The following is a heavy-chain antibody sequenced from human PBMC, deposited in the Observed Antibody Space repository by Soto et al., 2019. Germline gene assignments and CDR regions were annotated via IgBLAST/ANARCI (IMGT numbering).Heavy chain of an antibody. V-gene: IGHV4-39*01. Sequence: PSETLSLTCTVSGGSISSSSYYWGWIRQPPGKGLEWIGSIYYSGSTYYNPSLKSRVTISVDTSKNQFSLKLSSVTAADTAVYYCARRELVYCSGGSCYGWFDPWGQGTLVTV. CDR2: IYYSGST. CDR1: GGSISSSSYY. J-gene: IGHJ5*02. D-gene: IGHD2-15*01. CDR3: ARRELVYCSGGSCYGWFDP.